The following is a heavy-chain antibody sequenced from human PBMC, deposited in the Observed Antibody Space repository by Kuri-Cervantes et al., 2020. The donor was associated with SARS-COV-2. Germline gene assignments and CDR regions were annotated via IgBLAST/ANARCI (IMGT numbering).Heavy chain of an antibody. Sequence: GGALRLSCAASGFTFSSYSMNWVRQAPGKGLEWVSSISSSSSTIYYADSVKGRFTISGDNAKNSLYLQMNSLRAEDTAVYYCAGDHYYYYYMDVWGKGTKVTVSS. D-gene: IGHD3-10*01. CDR1: GFTFSSYS. CDR2: ISSSSSTI. CDR3: AGDHYYYYYMDV. V-gene: IGHV3-48*01. J-gene: IGHJ6*03.